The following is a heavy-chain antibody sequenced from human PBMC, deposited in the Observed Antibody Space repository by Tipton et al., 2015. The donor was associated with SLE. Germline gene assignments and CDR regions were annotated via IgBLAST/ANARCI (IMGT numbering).Heavy chain of an antibody. CDR3: ARVGEYYYGSGSYSDAFDI. V-gene: IGHV4-31*03. CDR2: IYYSGST. CDR1: GGSISSGGYY. Sequence: TLSLTCTVSGGSISSGGYYWSWIRQHPGKGLEWIGYIYYSGSTYYNPSLKSRVTISVDTSKNQFSLKLSSVTAADTAVYYCARVGEYYYGSGSYSDAFDIWGQGTMVTVSS. D-gene: IGHD3-10*01. J-gene: IGHJ3*02.